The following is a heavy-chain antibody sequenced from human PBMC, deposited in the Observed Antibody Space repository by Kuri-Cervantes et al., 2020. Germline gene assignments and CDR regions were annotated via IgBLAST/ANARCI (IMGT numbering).Heavy chain of an antibody. CDR1: GGSFSGYY. D-gene: IGHD2-8*02. V-gene: IGHV4-34*01. CDR3: ARGSEGGGVGSD. CDR2: INHSGST. J-gene: IGHJ4*02. Sequence: SETLSLTCAVYGGSFSGYYWSWIRQPPGKGLEWIGEINHSGSTNYNPSLKSRVTISVDTSKNQFSLKLSSVTAADTAVYYCARGSEGGGVGSDWGQGTLVTVSS.